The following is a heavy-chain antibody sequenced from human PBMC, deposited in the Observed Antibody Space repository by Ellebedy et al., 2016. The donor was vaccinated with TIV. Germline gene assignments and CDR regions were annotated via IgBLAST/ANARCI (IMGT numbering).Heavy chain of an antibody. Sequence: ASVKVSCKASGYTFTSYGLSWVRQAPGQGLEWMGWISAYHGKPNYAQKLQGRVNMTTDTSTSTAYMELRSVRSDDTAVYYCARDPIHGVHSDYWGQGTLVTVSS. D-gene: IGHD2-21*01. CDR2: ISAYHGKP. CDR3: ARDPIHGVHSDY. J-gene: IGHJ4*02. V-gene: IGHV1-18*01. CDR1: GYTFTSYG.